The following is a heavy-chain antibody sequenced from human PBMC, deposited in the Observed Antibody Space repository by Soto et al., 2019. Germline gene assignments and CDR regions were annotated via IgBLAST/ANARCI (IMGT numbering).Heavy chain of an antibody. Sequence: GESLKISCAASGFTFSSYAMTWVRQAPGKGLEWVSGLSDSGGSIYYADSVKGRFTISRDNSMNTLYLQMNTLRAEDTAVYYCAKVSSAWYAGFFDLWGQGTLVTVSS. V-gene: IGHV3-23*01. CDR1: GFTFSSYA. D-gene: IGHD2-8*01. CDR3: AKVSSAWYAGFFDL. CDR2: LSDSGGSI. J-gene: IGHJ4*02.